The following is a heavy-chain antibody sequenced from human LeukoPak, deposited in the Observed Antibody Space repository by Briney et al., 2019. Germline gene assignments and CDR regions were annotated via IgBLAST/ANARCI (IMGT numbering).Heavy chain of an antibody. V-gene: IGHV3-33*01. J-gene: IGHJ4*02. CDR2: IWYDGSNK. Sequence: GRYLRLSCAASGFTFSSYGMHWVRQAPGKGLEWVAVIWYDGSNKYYADSVKGRFTISRDNSKNTLYLQMNSLRAEDTAVYYCARGTIRDFDYWDQGTLVTVSS. D-gene: IGHD1-1*01. CDR1: GFTFSSYG. CDR3: ARGTIRDFDY.